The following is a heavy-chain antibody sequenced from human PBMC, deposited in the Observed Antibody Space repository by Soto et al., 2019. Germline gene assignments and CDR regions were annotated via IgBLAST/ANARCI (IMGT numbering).Heavy chain of an antibody. CDR1: GFTFSSYA. D-gene: IGHD2-2*01. CDR3: AKDLWSTSPGRCFDP. V-gene: IGHV3-23*01. J-gene: IGHJ5*02. Sequence: LRLSCAASGFTFSSYAMGWVRQAPGKGLEWVSAISGSGGSTHYADSVKGRFTISRDNSKNTLYLQMNSLRAEDTAVYYCAKDLWSTSPGRCFDPWGEGTLVTVSS. CDR2: ISGSGGST.